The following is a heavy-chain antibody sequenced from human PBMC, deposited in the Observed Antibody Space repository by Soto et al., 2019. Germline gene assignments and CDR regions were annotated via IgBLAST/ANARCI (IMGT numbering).Heavy chain of an antibody. CDR3: ARDQRGYSSGFSLDY. CDR2: ISSSSSTI. CDR1: GFTFSSYS. D-gene: IGHD6-19*01. Sequence: GGSLRLSCAASGFTFSSYSMNWVRQAPGKGLEWVSYISSSSSTIYYADSVKGRFTISRDNAKNSLYLQMNSLRDEDTAVYYCARDQRGYSSGFSLDYWGQGTLVTVSS. V-gene: IGHV3-48*02. J-gene: IGHJ4*02.